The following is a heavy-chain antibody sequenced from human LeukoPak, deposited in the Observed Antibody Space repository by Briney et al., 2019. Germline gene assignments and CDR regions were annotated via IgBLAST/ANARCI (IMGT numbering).Heavy chain of an antibody. Sequence: SQTLSLTCTVSGGSISSGSYYWSWIRQPAGKGLEWIGRIYTSGSTNYNPSLKSRVTISVDTSKNQFSLKLSSVTAADTAVYYCASVNLREYYYYYMDGWGKGTTVTVSS. CDR2: IYTSGST. CDR1: GGSISSGSYY. J-gene: IGHJ6*03. CDR3: ASVNLREYYYYYMDG. D-gene: IGHD5/OR15-5a*01. V-gene: IGHV4-61*02.